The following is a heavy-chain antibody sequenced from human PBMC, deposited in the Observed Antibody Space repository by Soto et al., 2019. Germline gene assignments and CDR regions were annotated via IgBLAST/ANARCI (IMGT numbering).Heavy chain of an antibody. CDR2: IDWNSGTI. J-gene: IGHJ5*02. CDR3: AKAPNVVNHWFDP. V-gene: IGHV3-9*01. Sequence: EMQLLESGGGLVQPGRSLRLSCAVSGFTFENFALHWVRQAPGKGLEWVSGIDWNSGTIAYADSVKGRFTLSRDSATSSLYLHLDGLRPEDTAFYYCAKAPNVVNHWFDPWGQGTLVTVSS. D-gene: IGHD2-21*01. CDR1: GFTFENFA.